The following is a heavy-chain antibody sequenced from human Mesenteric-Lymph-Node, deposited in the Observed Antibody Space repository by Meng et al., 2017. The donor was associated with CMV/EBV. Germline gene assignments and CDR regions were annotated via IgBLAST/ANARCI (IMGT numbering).Heavy chain of an antibody. CDR3: ARDRARFGMDV. CDR1: GFTFSSYS. D-gene: IGHD3-10*01. V-gene: IGHV3-21*01. Sequence: GESLKISCAASGFTFSSYSMNWVRQAPGKGLEWVSSISSSSSYIYYADSVKGRFTISRDNAKNSLFLQMNSLRAEDAAMYYCARDRARFGMDVWGQGTTVTVSS. CDR2: ISSSSSYI. J-gene: IGHJ6*02.